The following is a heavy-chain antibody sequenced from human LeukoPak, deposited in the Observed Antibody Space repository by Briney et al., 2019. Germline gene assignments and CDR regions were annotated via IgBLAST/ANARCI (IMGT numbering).Heavy chain of an antibody. CDR2: IYIGDSDT. Sequence: GESLKISCKGSGYNFNNYWIGWVRQMPGKGLEWMGIIYIGDSDTRYSPSFQGHVTISADKSISTAYLQWSSLKASDTAMYYCARHRGYSRIDYWGQGTLVTVSS. V-gene: IGHV5-51*01. J-gene: IGHJ4*02. CDR3: ARHRGYSRIDY. D-gene: IGHD5-18*01. CDR1: GYNFNNYW.